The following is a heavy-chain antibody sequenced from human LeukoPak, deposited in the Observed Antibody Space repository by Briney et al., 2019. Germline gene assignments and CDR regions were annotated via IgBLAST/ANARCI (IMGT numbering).Heavy chain of an antibody. J-gene: IGHJ4*02. D-gene: IGHD5-18*01. CDR2: VYYSGST. V-gene: IGHV4-39*07. CDR1: GGSISTTNYY. Sequence: SETLSLTCTVSGGSISTTNYYWGWIRQSPGKGLEWFGCVYYSGSTNYNPSLKSRVTISVDTSKNQFSLKLSSVTAADTAVYYCARGIQLWFPYFDYWGQGTLVTVSS. CDR3: ARGIQLWFPYFDY.